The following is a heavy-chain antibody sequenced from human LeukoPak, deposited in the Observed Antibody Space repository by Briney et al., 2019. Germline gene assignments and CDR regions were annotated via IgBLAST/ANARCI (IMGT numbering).Heavy chain of an antibody. CDR3: ARDSRGGWSGYFDL. V-gene: IGHV3-33*07. CDR2: SWHDGSAE. CDR1: GFIFRNYG. D-gene: IGHD6-19*01. Sequence: GGSLRLSCAASGFIFRNYGMYWVRQAPGKGLECVAVSWHDGSAEFYADSVKGRFSISRDDSKNTVYLQMNSLRVEDTALYYCARDSRGGWSGYFDLWGQGIVVTVSS. J-gene: IGHJ4*02.